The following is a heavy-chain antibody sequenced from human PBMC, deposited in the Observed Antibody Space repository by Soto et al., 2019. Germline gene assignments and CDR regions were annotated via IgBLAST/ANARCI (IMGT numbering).Heavy chain of an antibody. CDR2: IRVNNGDT. J-gene: IGHJ4*02. Sequence: QVQLVQSGAEVKKPGASVKVSCKASGYTFTNSGFSWVRQAPGQGLEWVGWIRVNNGDTHYAQKLQGRVTMTTDTSTSTAFMELRSLISDATAVYYGARDLGYSDLDVHYGGQGTLITVSS. V-gene: IGHV1-18*01. CDR3: ARDLGYSDLDVHY. D-gene: IGHD4-17*01. CDR1: GYTFTNSG.